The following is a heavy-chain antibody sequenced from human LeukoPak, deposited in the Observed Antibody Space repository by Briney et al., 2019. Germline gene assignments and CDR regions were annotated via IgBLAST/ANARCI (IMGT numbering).Heavy chain of an antibody. Sequence: GSLRLSCAASGFTFSSYGMHWVRQAPGKGLEWVSGISGSGGSTYYADSVKGRFTISRDNSKNTLYLQMDSLRAEDTAVYYCAKGLGKATVTPLGYWGQGTLVTVSS. V-gene: IGHV3-23*01. CDR2: ISGSGGST. CDR1: GFTFSSYG. CDR3: AKGLGKATVTPLGY. D-gene: IGHD4-11*01. J-gene: IGHJ4*02.